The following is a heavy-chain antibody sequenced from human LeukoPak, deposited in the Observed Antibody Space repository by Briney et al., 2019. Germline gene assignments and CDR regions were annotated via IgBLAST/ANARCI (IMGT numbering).Heavy chain of an antibody. CDR3: ARLGTGLRYSGSYPDY. Sequence: ASQTLSLTCTVSGGSISSGSYYWSWIRQPAGKGLEWIGRIYTSGSTNYNPSLKSRVTISVDTSKNQFSLKLSSVTAADTAVYYCARLGTGLRYSGSYPDYWGQGTLVTVSS. V-gene: IGHV4-61*02. J-gene: IGHJ4*02. CDR1: GGSISSGSYY. D-gene: IGHD1-26*01. CDR2: IYTSGST.